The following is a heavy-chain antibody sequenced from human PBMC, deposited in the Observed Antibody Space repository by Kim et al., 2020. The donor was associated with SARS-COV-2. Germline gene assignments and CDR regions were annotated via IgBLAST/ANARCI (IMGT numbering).Heavy chain of an antibody. V-gene: IGHV4-34*01. CDR2: INHSGST. D-gene: IGHD3-10*01. J-gene: IGHJ4*02. Sequence: SETLSLTCAVYGGSFSGYYWSWIRQPPGRGLEWIGEINHSGSTNYNPSLKSRVTISVHTSKNQFSLKLSSVTAADTAVYYCARASRRRYYGSGEAYFDYWGQGALVTVSS. CDR3: ARASRRRYYGSGEAYFDY. CDR1: GGSFSGYY.